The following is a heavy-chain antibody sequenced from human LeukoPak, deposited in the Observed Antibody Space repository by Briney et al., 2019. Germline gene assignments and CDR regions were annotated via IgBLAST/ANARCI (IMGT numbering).Heavy chain of an antibody. CDR3: ARLDGDYYFDY. CDR2: IDYSGST. V-gene: IGHV4-31*03. D-gene: IGHD4-17*01. CDR1: GGSFRSGGFY. Sequence: SETLSLTCTVSGGSFRSGGFYWSWNRQHPGKGLEWIGYIDYSGSTYYNPSLKSRVTISVDTSKNQFSLNLSSVTAADTAVYYCARLDGDYYFDYWGQGTLVTVSS. J-gene: IGHJ4*02.